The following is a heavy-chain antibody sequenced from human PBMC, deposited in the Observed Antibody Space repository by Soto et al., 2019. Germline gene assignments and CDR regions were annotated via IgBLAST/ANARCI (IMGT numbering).Heavy chain of an antibody. CDR3: ARFVVVPAAINDY. Sequence: PSETLSLTCAVYGGSFSGYYWSWIRQPPGKGLEWIGEINHSGSTNYNPSLKSRVTISVDTSKNQFSLKLSSVTAADTAVYYCARFVVVPAAINDYWGQGTLVTVSS. J-gene: IGHJ4*02. V-gene: IGHV4-34*01. D-gene: IGHD2-2*01. CDR2: INHSGST. CDR1: GGSFSGYY.